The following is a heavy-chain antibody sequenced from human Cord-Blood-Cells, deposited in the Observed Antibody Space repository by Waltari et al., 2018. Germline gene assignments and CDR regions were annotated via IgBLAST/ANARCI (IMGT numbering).Heavy chain of an antibody. CDR3: ARDPGDFWSGYWDY. CDR1: TFSSYA. Sequence: TFSSYAMHWVRQAPGKGLEWVAVISYDGSNKYYADSVKGRFTISRDNSKNTLYLQMNSLRAEDTAVYYCARDPGDFWSGYWDYWGQGTLVTVSS. J-gene: IGHJ4*02. V-gene: IGHV3-30-3*01. CDR2: ISYDGSNK. D-gene: IGHD3-3*01.